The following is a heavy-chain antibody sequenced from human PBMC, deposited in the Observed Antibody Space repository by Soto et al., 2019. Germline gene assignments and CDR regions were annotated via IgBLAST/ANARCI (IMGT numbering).Heavy chain of an antibody. CDR2: TYYSGST. V-gene: IGHV4-30-4*01. CDR3: CRGVASWGNLEY. J-gene: IGHJ4*02. Sequence: QVQLHESGPGLVKPSQTLSLTCTVSGASISSGDYYWSWIRQPPGKGLEWIGYTYYSGSTHYNPYLRSRVTLSVDTSKNQFSLKLSSVTVADTAVYYCCRGVASWGNLEYCGQGTLVTVSS. D-gene: IGHD1-1*01. CDR1: GASISSGDYY.